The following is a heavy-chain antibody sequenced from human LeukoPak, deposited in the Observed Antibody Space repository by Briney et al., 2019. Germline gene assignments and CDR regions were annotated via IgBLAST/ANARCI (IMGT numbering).Heavy chain of an antibody. V-gene: IGHV4-39*07. CDR3: ARHPVTMIAFDY. Sequence: PSQTLSLTCTVSGGPISSGSYYWSWIRQPPGKGLEWIGSIYYSGSTYYNPSLKSRVTISVDTSKNQFSLKLSSVTAADTAVYYCARHPVTMIAFDYWGQGTLVTVSS. CDR1: GGPISSGSYY. J-gene: IGHJ4*02. CDR2: IYYSGST. D-gene: IGHD3-22*01.